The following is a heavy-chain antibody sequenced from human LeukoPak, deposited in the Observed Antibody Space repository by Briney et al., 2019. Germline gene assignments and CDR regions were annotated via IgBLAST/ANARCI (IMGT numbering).Heavy chain of an antibody. CDR3: AREPPGY. Sequence: SQTLSLTCTVSGGSVTSGNYYRNWIRQPAGKGLDWIGRIYTNGGASYNPSLKSRVTISIDASKNQFSLKLSSVTAADTAVYYCAREPPGYWGQGILVTVSS. V-gene: IGHV4-61*02. J-gene: IGHJ4*02. CDR2: IYTNGGA. CDR1: GGSVTSGNYY.